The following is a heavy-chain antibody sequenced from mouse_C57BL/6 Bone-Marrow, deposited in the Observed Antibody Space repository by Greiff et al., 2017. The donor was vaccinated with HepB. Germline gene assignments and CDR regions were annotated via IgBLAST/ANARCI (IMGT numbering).Heavy chain of an antibody. J-gene: IGHJ2*01. CDR1: GYTFTSYT. CDR3: AREVTTVVPDY. Sequence: LQESGAELARPGASVKMSCKASGYTFTSYTMHWVKQRPGQGLEWIGYINPSSGYTKYNQKFKDKATLTADKSSSTAYMQLSSLTSEDSAVYYCAREVTTVVPDYWGQGTTLTVAS. CDR2: INPSSGYT. D-gene: IGHD1-1*01. V-gene: IGHV1-4*01.